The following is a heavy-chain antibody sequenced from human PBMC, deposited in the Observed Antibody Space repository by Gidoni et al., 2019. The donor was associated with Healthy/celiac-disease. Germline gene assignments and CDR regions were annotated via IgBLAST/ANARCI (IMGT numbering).Heavy chain of an antibody. V-gene: IGHV4-38-2*01. D-gene: IGHD3-16*02. J-gene: IGHJ4*02. CDR3: ARTYYDYVWGSYPGY. CDR1: GHTIRSGYS. CDR2: IYHCGST. Sequence: QVQLHESGPGLVKPSEGLSLTCAVSGHTIRSGYSWRWIRQPPGKGLAWIWSIYHCGSTYYSPSLKSRVAISVDTSKTQFSLKLRSVTAADTAVYYCARTYYDYVWGSYPGYWGQGTLVTVSS.